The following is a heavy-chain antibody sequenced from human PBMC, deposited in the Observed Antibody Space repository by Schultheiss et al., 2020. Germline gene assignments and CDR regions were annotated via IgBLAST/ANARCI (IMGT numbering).Heavy chain of an antibody. CDR1: GFTFSSYS. CDR2: ISSSSSYI. D-gene: IGHD3-10*01. V-gene: IGHV3-21*01. CDR3: ATYRITMVRGATDYFGY. J-gene: IGHJ4*02. Sequence: GESLKISCAASGFTFSSYSMNWVRQAPGKGLEWVSSISSSSSYIYYADSVKGRFTISRDNAKNSLYLQMNSLRDEDTAVYYCATYRITMVRGATDYFGYWGQGTLVTVSS.